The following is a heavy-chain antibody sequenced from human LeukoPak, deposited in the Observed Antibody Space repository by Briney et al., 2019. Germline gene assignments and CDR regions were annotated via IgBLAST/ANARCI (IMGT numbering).Heavy chain of an antibody. CDR3: AKDQGVAAASLDY. V-gene: IGHV3-30*18. CDR1: GFTFSSYG. Sequence: GGSLRLSCAASGFTFSSYGMHWVRQAPGKGLEWVAVISYDGSNKYYADSVKGRFTISRDNSKNTLCLQMNSLRAEDTAVYYCAKDQGVAAASLDYWGQGTLVTVSS. CDR2: ISYDGSNK. D-gene: IGHD6-13*01. J-gene: IGHJ4*02.